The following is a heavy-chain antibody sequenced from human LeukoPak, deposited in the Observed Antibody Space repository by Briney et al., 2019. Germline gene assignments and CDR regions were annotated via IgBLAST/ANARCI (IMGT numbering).Heavy chain of an antibody. V-gene: IGHV5-51*01. Sequence: GESLKISCQGSGYNFTTHWISWVRQMPGKGLEWMGIIYPGDSDTRYSPSFQGQVTISADKSISTAYLQWSSLKASDTAMYYCALSSNWYYFDYWGQGTLVTVSS. J-gene: IGHJ4*02. D-gene: IGHD1-20*01. CDR2: IYPGDSDT. CDR1: GYNFTTHW. CDR3: ALSSNWYYFDY.